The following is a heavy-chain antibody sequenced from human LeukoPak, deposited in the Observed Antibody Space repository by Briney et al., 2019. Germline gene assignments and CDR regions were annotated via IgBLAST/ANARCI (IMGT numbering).Heavy chain of an antibody. Sequence: GGSLRLSCKASKFTFREFAMSCVRQAPGKRLEWVSTMGGGIDDIGYADAVKGRFTISRDNSKDTLYLQMNSLKVEDTALYYCAKDAFSYNGVYDALDIWGQGTMVTVSS. D-gene: IGHD3-3*01. CDR1: KFTFREFA. J-gene: IGHJ3*02. CDR3: AKDAFSYNGVYDALDI. CDR2: MGGGIDDI. V-gene: IGHV3-23*01.